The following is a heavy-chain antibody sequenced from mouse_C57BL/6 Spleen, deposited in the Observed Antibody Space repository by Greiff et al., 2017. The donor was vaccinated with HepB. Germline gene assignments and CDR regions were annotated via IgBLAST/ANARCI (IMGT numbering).Heavy chain of an antibody. D-gene: IGHD1-1*01. J-gene: IGHJ1*03. CDR3: ARYYSSSHWYFDV. CDR2: IHPNSGST. Sequence: QVQLQQPGAELVKPGASVKLSCKASGYTFTSYWMHWVKQRPGQGLEWIGMIHPNSGSTNYNEKFKSKATLTVDKSSSTAYMQLSSLTSEDSAVYYCARYYSSSHWYFDVWGTGTTITVSS. V-gene: IGHV1-64*01. CDR1: GYTFTSYW.